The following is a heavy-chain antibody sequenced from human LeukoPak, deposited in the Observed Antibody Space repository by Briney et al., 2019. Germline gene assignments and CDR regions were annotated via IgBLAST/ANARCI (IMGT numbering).Heavy chain of an antibody. CDR2: IRGDGSKE. D-gene: IGHD3-22*01. Sequence: PGGSLRLSCAASRFTFSSYALHWVRQAPGKGLEWVSFIRGDGSKEYYADSVKGRFTISRDNSKNTLSLQMDSLRAEDTAVYYCAKDHESDGYPCLDHWGLGTLVTVSS. CDR3: AKDHESDGYPCLDH. J-gene: IGHJ4*02. V-gene: IGHV3-30*02. CDR1: RFTFSSYA.